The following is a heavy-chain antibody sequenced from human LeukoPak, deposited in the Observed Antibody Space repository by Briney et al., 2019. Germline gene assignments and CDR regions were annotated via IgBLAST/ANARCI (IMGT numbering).Heavy chain of an antibody. CDR2: TYYRSKWYN. CDR1: GDTVSTNNAA. Sequence: SQTLSLTCAVSGDTVSTNNAAWRWIRQSPSRGLEWLARTYYRSKWYNYYAGSVKSRIIFNPDTSKNQFSLQLNSVTPEDTAVYYCAREKVVIAATHYYGMDVWGQGTTVTVSS. J-gene: IGHJ6*02. CDR3: AREKVVIAATHYYGMDV. V-gene: IGHV6-1*01. D-gene: IGHD2-15*01.